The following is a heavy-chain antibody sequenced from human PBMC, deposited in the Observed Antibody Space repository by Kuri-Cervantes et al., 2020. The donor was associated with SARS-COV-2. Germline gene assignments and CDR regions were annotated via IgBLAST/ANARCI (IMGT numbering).Heavy chain of an antibody. Sequence: GGSLRLSCAASGFTFSDYYMSWIRQAPGKGLEWVSYISSSGSTIYYADSVKGQFTISRDNAKNSLYLQMNSLRAEDTAVYYCARDPRGVVNPYYYYGMDVWGQGTTVTVSS. D-gene: IGHD3-3*01. J-gene: IGHJ6*02. CDR1: GFTFSDYY. V-gene: IGHV3-11*01. CDR2: ISSSGSTI. CDR3: ARDPRGVVNPYYYYGMDV.